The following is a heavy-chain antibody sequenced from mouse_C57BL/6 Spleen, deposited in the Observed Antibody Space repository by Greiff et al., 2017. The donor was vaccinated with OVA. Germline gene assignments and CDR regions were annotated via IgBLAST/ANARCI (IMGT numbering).Heavy chain of an antibody. CDR2: IYPGAGDT. CDR3: ARWGSSYWYFDV. CDR1: GYAFSSYW. V-gene: IGHV1-80*01. J-gene: IGHJ1*03. Sequence: VQLQQSGAELVKPGASVKISCKASGYAFSSYWMNWVKQRPGKGLEWIGQIYPGAGDTNYNGKFKGKATLTADKSSSTAYMQLSSLTSEDSAVYFCARWGSSYWYFDVWGTGTTVTVSS. D-gene: IGHD1-3*01.